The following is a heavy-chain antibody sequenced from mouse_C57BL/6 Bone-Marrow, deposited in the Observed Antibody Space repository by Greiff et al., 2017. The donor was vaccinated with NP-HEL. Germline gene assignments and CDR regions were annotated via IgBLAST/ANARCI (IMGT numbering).Heavy chain of an antibody. Sequence: EVQLQQSGGGLVQPGESLKLSCESNEYEFPSPDMSWVRQTPEKRLELVAAINSDGGSTYYPDTMERRFIISRDNTKTTLYLQMSSLRSEDTALYYCARNGNYGYAMDYWGQGTSVTVSS. CDR1: EYEFPSPD. J-gene: IGHJ4*01. D-gene: IGHD2-1*01. CDR3: ARNGNYGYAMDY. CDR2: INSDGGST. V-gene: IGHV5-2*01.